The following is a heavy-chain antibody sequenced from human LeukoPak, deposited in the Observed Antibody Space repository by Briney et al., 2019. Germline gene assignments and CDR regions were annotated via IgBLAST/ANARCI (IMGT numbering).Heavy chain of an antibody. CDR2: INPSGGST. CDR3: ARGSFWSPDYYDSSGYYY. D-gene: IGHD3-22*01. Sequence: ASVKVSCKAFGYTFTSYYMHWVRQAPGQGLEWMGIINPSGGSTSYAQKFQGRVAMTRDTSTSTVYMELSSLRSEDTAVYYCARGSFWSPDYYDSSGYYYWGQGTLVTVSS. CDR1: GYTFTSYY. V-gene: IGHV1-46*01. J-gene: IGHJ4*02.